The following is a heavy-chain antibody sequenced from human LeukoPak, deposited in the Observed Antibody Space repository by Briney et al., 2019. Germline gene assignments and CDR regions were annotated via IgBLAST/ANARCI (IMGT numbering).Heavy chain of an antibody. CDR1: GFTFSSYS. CDR2: ISSSSSYI. CDR3: ARDAPYYYDSSGYYGAQYYFDY. D-gene: IGHD3-22*01. Sequence: GGSLRLSCAASGFTFSSYSMNWVRQAPGKGLEWDSSISSSSSYIYYADSVKGRFTISRDNAKNSLYLQMNSLRAEDTAVYYCARDAPYYYDSSGYYGAQYYFDYCGQGTLVTVSS. J-gene: IGHJ4*02. V-gene: IGHV3-21*01.